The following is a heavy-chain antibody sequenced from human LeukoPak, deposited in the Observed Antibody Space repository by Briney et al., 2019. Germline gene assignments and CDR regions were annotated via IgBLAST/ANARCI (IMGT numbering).Heavy chain of an antibody. CDR3: ASGGGWSIEGLDY. CDR2: ISAYNGNT. D-gene: IGHD6-19*01. Sequence: ASVKVSCKASGYTFTSYGISWVRQAPGQGLEWMGWISAYNGNTNYAQKLQGRVTMTTDTSTSTAHMELRSLRSDDTAVYYCASGGGWSIEGLDYWGQGTLVTVSS. CDR1: GYTFTSYG. J-gene: IGHJ4*02. V-gene: IGHV1-18*01.